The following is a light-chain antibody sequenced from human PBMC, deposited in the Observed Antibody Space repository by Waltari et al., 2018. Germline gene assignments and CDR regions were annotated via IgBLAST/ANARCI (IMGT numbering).Light chain of an antibody. CDR2: AAS. J-gene: IGKJ2*01. V-gene: IGKV3-20*01. CDR1: QSVSSSS. CDR3: QQHGSSPFT. Sequence: EIVLTQSPGTLSLSPGERATLSCRASQSVSSSSLAWYQQKPGQAPRLLIYAASRRATGIPDRISGSGSETDFTLTLSSLEPDDFAVYYCQQHGSSPFTFGQGTKVEIK.